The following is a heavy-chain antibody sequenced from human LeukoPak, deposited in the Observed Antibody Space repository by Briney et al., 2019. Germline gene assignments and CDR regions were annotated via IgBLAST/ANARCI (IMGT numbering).Heavy chain of an antibody. D-gene: IGHD6-13*01. J-gene: IGHJ4*02. V-gene: IGHV6-1*01. CDR3: ARSIAAAGTD. Sequence: SQTLSLTCAISGDSVSRDSIAWNWIRQSPSRGLEWLGRTYYRSRWYNDYAVSVKSRITINPDTSKNQFSLQLNSVTPEDTAVYYCARSIAAAGTDWGQGTLVTVSS. CDR1: GDSVSRDSIA. CDR2: TYYRSRWYN.